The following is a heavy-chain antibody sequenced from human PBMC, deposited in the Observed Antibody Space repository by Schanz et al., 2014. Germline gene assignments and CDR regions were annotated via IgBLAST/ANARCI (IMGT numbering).Heavy chain of an antibody. CDR1: GYTFTGYY. CDR3: ARDSDVSKYNLFDS. Sequence: QVQLLQSGAEVKKPGASVKVSCKASGYTFTGYYMHWVRQAPGQGLEWMGRINPNSGGTNYAQKFQGRVTMTRDTSISTVYMELTRLTFDDTAIYYCARDSDVSKYNLFDSWGQGTLVTVSS. V-gene: IGHV1-2*02. J-gene: IGHJ5*01. CDR2: INPNSGGT.